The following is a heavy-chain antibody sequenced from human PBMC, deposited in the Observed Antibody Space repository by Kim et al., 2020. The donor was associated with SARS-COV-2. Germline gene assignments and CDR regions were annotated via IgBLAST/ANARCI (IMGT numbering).Heavy chain of an antibody. D-gene: IGHD2-21*02. CDR2: ISGDSGTT. CDR3: ARKSVVTPGKYYFDY. V-gene: IGHV3-23*01. Sequence: GGSLRLSCAASGLSFSTHAMNWLRQAPGKGLEWVSVISGDSGTTGYADSVKGRFTVSRDNSKNTVFLQMNGLRVEDTAVYYCARKSVVTPGKYYFDYWG. CDR1: GLSFSTHA. J-gene: IGHJ4*01.